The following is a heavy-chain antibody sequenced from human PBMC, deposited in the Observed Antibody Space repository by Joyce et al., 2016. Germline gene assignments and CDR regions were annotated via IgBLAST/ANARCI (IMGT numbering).Heavy chain of an antibody. CDR3: AKSATPVTAVRGIHYFEK. Sequence: QVQLVQSGAEVKKPGASVQVSCKTSGYTFTDYFLHWVRQAPGQGPEWMEWINPNAGGTLYEQNLQGRVTVTRDTSIGTAYMELISLGFDDTAVYYCAKSATPVTAVRGIHYFEKWGQETLVTVSS. D-gene: IGHD3-10*01. CDR2: INPNAGGT. V-gene: IGHV1-2*02. J-gene: IGHJ4*02. CDR1: GYTFTDYF.